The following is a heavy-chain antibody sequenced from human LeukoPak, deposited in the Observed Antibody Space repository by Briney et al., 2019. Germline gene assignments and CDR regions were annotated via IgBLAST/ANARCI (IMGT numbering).Heavy chain of an antibody. V-gene: IGHV1-18*01. D-gene: IGHD3-10*01. J-gene: IGHJ4*02. CDR1: GYTFTSYG. CDR2: ISAYSGNT. Sequence: ASVKVSCKSSGYTFTSYGLSWVRQAPGQGLEWMGWISAYSGNTNYAQKLQGRVTMTTDTSTSTAYMELRSLRSDDTAVYYCARERDVAYYYGSGSQAADYWGQGTLVTVSS. CDR3: ARERDVAYYYGSGSQAADY.